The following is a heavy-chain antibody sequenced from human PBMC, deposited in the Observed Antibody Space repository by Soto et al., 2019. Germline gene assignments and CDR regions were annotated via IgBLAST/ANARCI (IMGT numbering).Heavy chain of an antibody. V-gene: IGHV1-69*01. CDR2: ISPIFGTA. CDR1: GGTFSSYA. CDR3: ARNSGGGYPFDY. Sequence: QVQLVQSAAEVTKPGSSVKVSCKASGGTFSSYAISWVRQAPGQGLEWMGGISPIFGTANYAQKFQGRVTITADESTSTAYMELSSLRSEDTAVYYCARNSGGGYPFDYWGQGTLVTVSS. D-gene: IGHD3-10*01. J-gene: IGHJ4*02.